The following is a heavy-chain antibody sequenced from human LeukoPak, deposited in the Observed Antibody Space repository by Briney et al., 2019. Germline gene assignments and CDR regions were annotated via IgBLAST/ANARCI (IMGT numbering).Heavy chain of an antibody. CDR2: INPNSGDT. D-gene: IGHD6-19*01. J-gene: IGHJ5*02. CDR3: ARTGFSSTPCLDP. V-gene: IGHV1-2*02. Sequence: GASVKVSCKASGFTFTGYYIHWVRQAPGQAPGQGLEWMGWINPNSGDTNYAQNFHGRVTMTRDTSITTAYMELSGLRSDDTAIYYCARTGFSSTPCLDPWGQGTLVTVSS. CDR1: GFTFTGYY.